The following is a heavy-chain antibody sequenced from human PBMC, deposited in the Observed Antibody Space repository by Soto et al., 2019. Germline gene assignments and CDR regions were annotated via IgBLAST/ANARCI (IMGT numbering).Heavy chain of an antibody. D-gene: IGHD1-1*01. J-gene: IGHJ4*02. CDR2: INAGNGDT. CDR1: RYSFTTYA. V-gene: IGHV1-3*01. CDR3: ARDPGTGAALRAYHFDY. Sequence: ASVKVSCKASRYSFTTYALHWVRQATGQRLEWMGWINAGNGDTKYSEKFQGRVTITRDTSANTAYMELSSLRSEDTSVYYCARDPGTGAALRAYHFDYWGQGTLVTVSS.